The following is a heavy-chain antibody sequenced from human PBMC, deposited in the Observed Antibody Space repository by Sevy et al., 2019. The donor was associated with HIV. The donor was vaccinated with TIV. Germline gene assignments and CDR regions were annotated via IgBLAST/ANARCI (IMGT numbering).Heavy chain of an antibody. J-gene: IGHJ3*01. V-gene: IGHV1-8*01. Sequence: ASVKVSCKASGYSFPSHDINWVRQASGQGLGWMGWMKPNSGNTGYAQKFKGRVPLTRNTSISTAYMEVGSLTSEDTAVYYCARTGGTFDVWGQGTMVTVSS. CDR3: ARTGGTFDV. CDR2: MKPNSGNT. CDR1: GYSFPSHD. D-gene: IGHD1-26*01.